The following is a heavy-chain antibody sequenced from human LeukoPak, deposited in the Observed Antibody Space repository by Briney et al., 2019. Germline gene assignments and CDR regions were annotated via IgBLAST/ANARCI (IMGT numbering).Heavy chain of an antibody. Sequence: SETLSLTCTVSGGSISSSSYYWGWIRQPPGKGLEWIGGIYYSGSTYYNPSLKSRVTISVDTSKNQFSLKLSSVTAADTAVYYCARARYDYAHYYYYYMDVWGKGTTVTVSS. D-gene: IGHD3-16*01. V-gene: IGHV4-39*01. CDR2: IYYSGST. J-gene: IGHJ6*03. CDR3: ARARYDYAHYYYYYMDV. CDR1: GGSISSSSYY.